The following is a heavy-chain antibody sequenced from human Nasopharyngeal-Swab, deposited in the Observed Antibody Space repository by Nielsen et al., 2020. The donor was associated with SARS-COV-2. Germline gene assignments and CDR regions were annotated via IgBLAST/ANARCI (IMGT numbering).Heavy chain of an antibody. CDR1: GGSSSSYY. D-gene: IGHD6-13*01. CDR3: ARDRPAAADSNYYYGMDV. V-gene: IGHV4-59*01. Sequence: SETLSLTCTVSGGSSSSYYWSWIRQPPGKGLEGIGYIYYSGSTNYNPSLKSRVTISVDTSKDQFSLKLSSVTAADTAVYYCARDRPAAADSNYYYGMDVWGQGTTVTVSS. J-gene: IGHJ6*02. CDR2: IYYSGST.